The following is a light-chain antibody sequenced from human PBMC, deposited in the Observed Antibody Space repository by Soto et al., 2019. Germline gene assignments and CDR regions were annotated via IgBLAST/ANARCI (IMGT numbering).Light chain of an antibody. V-gene: IGKV1-5*01. CDR3: QQYDKYST. CDR2: DAS. Sequence: DIQMTQSPSTLSASVGDTVTITCRAGQSISVSLAWYQQKPGKAPNLLIYDASTLQGGVPSRFSGSGSGTEFTLTVTSLQPEDFATYFCQQYDKYSTFGHGTKVDIK. CDR1: QSISVS. J-gene: IGKJ1*01.